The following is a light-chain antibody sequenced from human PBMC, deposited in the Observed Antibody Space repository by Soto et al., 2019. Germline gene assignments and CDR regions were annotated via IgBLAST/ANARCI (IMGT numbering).Light chain of an antibody. J-gene: IGLJ3*02. CDR3: TSDASSSTWV. CDR1: SSDVGGYNY. CDR2: EVN. Sequence: QSALTQPASVSGSPGQSITISCTGTSSDVGGYNYVSWYQQQPGKAPKVMIYEVNNRPSGVSNRFSGSKSGNTASLTISGLQAEDEADYYCTSDASSSTWVFGGGTKLTVL. V-gene: IGLV2-14*01.